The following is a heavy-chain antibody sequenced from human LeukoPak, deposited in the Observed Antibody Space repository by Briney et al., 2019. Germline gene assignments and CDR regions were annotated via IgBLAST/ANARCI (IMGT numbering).Heavy chain of an antibody. D-gene: IGHD3-10*01. J-gene: IGHJ6*03. Sequence: PGGSLRLSCAASGFTFSSYAMTWVRQAPGRGLEWVSAITGSGGSTYYADSVKGRFTISRDNAKNSLYLQMNSLRAEDTAVYYCARVPIRFGESTYPYYYYMDVWGKGTTVTISS. V-gene: IGHV3-23*01. CDR1: GFTFSSYA. CDR2: ITGSGGST. CDR3: ARVPIRFGESTYPYYYYMDV.